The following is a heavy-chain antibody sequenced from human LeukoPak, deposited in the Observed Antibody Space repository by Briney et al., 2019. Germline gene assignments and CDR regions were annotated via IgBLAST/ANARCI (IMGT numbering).Heavy chain of an antibody. CDR1: GVSISSSNSY. D-gene: IGHD2-2*01. J-gene: IGHJ4*02. CDR3: ARLPASPDEGSFDY. V-gene: IGHV4-39*01. Sequence: SETLSLTCTVSGVSISSSNSYWGWIRQPPGMGLEWIACIYYSGSTSYYPSLQSRVTISADTSRNQFSLKMTSVTAADTAVYYCARLPASPDEGSFDYWGQGVLVTVSS. CDR2: IYYSGST.